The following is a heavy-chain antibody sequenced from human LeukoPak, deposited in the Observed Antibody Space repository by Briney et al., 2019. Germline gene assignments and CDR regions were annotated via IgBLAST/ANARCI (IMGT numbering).Heavy chain of an antibody. D-gene: IGHD2-2*01. V-gene: IGHV5-51*01. CDR2: IYPGDSDT. CDR3: ARACSSTSCYEEDYYGMDV. J-gene: IGHJ6*04. CDR1: GYSFTSYW. Sequence: GESLKISCKGSGYSFTSYWIGWVRQMPGKGLEWMGIIYPGDSDTRYSPSFQGQVTISADKSISTAYLQWSSLKAPDTAMYYCARACSSTSCYEEDYYGMDVWGKGTTVTVSS.